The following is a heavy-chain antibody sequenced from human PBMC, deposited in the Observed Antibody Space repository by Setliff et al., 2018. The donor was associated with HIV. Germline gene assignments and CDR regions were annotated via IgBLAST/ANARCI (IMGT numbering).Heavy chain of an antibody. J-gene: IGHJ4*02. CDR3: ARDSDYYDSSGRHIRLFDY. D-gene: IGHD3-22*01. CDR2: INHGGIT. CDR1: GETFSGYY. V-gene: IGHV4-34*01. Sequence: LSLTCAVYGETFSGYYWSWIRQTPGKGLEWIGEINHGGITNSNPSLKSRVTMSVDTSKNQFSLKLSSVTAADTAVYYCARDSDYYDSSGRHIRLFDYWGQGTLLTVSS.